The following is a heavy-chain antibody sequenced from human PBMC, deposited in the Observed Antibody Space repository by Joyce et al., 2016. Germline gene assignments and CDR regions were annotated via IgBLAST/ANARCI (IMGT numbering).Heavy chain of an antibody. CDR2: IQYTWRT. V-gene: IGHV4-59*13. CDR1: GGSINGYY. CDR3: ARLPDITGWPFDS. Sequence: QVQLQESGPGLVKPSETLSLTCAVSGGSINGYYWTWIRQPPGKGLEWIGYIQYTWRTKYNPSLETRLTLSLETSKSQVSLKLSSVTAADTAVYYCARLPDITGWPFDSWGQGTLVTVSS. D-gene: IGHD6-25*01. J-gene: IGHJ4*02.